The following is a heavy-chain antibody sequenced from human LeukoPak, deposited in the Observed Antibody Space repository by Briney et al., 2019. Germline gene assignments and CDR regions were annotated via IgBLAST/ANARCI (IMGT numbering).Heavy chain of an antibody. CDR2: ITFDGNYK. Sequence: GGSLRLSCTASGFGFSSFNMHWVRQAPGKGLEWVGHITFDGNYKFFTDSVKGRFTISRDNSKSTMFLQMNSLRREDTAVYFCARDRFGSTSPTTYFDSWGQGTLVTVSS. CDR1: GFGFSSFN. CDR3: ARDRFGSTSPTTYFDS. D-gene: IGHD6-13*01. V-gene: IGHV3-30*03. J-gene: IGHJ4*02.